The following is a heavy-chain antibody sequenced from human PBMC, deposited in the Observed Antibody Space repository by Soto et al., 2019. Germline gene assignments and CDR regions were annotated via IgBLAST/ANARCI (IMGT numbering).Heavy chain of an antibody. Sequence: QVQLVQSGAEVKKPGSSVKVPCKASGGTFSSYAISWVRQAPGQGLEWMGGIIPIFGTANYAQKFQGRVTITADESTSTAYMELSSLRSEDTAVYYCARNIAAAAGNRFDPWGQGTLVTVSS. D-gene: IGHD6-13*01. J-gene: IGHJ5*02. CDR1: GGTFSSYA. V-gene: IGHV1-69*01. CDR3: ARNIAAAAGNRFDP. CDR2: IIPIFGTA.